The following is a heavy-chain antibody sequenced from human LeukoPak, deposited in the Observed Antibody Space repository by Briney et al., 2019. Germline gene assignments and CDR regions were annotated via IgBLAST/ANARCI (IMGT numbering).Heavy chain of an antibody. CDR2: ISSSSSYI. CDR1: GFSFDEYA. Sequence: GGSLRLSCAATGFSFDEYALHWVRQAPGKGLEWVSSISSSSSYIYYADSVKGRFTISRDNAKNSLYLQMNSLRAEDTAVYYCARGPGDYVWGRNDYWGQGTLVTVSS. CDR3: ARGPGDYVWGRNDY. D-gene: IGHD3-16*01. V-gene: IGHV3-21*01. J-gene: IGHJ4*02.